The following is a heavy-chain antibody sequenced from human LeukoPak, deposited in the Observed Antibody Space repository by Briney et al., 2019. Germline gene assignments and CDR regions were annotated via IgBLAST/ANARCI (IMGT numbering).Heavy chain of an antibody. CDR3: ARDPGYSYAMDS. Sequence: PGGSLRLSCAASGFTFSSYSMNWVRQAPGKGLEWISYISHGSTRIFYADFVEGRFTVSRDDAKNALYLQMNSLRVEDTAVYYCARDPGYSYAMDSWGQGTLVFVSS. J-gene: IGHJ4*02. D-gene: IGHD5-18*01. CDR2: ISHGSTRI. V-gene: IGHV3-48*01. CDR1: GFTFSSYS.